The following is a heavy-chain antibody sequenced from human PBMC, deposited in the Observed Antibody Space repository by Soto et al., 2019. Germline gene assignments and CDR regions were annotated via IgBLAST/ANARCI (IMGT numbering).Heavy chain of an antibody. Sequence: EVQLVESGGGLVQPGGSLRLSCAASGFTFSMYWRHWVRQAPGRGRLWVSRINGDGTDTTYADSVKGRFTISRDNAKNTVYLQMNGLRAEDTAVYYCAREVGRGSGSYYLDYWGQETLVTVSS. J-gene: IGHJ4*02. D-gene: IGHD3-16*01. CDR3: AREVGRGSGSYYLDY. CDR1: GFTFSMYW. V-gene: IGHV3-74*03. CDR2: INGDGTDT.